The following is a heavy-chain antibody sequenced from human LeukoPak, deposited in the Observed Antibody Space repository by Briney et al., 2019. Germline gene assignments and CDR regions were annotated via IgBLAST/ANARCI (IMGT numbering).Heavy chain of an antibody. D-gene: IGHD2-15*01. CDR1: GFTFSDSW. CDR2: IDGGESNT. J-gene: IGHJ4*02. V-gene: IGHV3-74*01. CDR3: ARGRISLSYFDY. Sequence: GGSLRLSCVASGFTFSDSWMHWVRQAPGKGLVWVSRIDGGESNTPYADSVKGRFTISRDNAEGTLYLQMNSLRVEDTAVYYCARGRISLSYFDYWGQGVLVTVTS.